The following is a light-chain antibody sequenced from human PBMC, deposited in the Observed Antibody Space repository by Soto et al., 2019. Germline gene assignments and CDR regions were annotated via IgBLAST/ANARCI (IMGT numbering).Light chain of an antibody. CDR3: QQYAPSPAIT. Sequence: ETVLTQSPGTLSLSPWERATLSCRASQSVSSNYLVWYQQKPGQAPRLLISGVSTRATGIPDRFSGSGSGTDFTLTISRLETEDVAVYYCQQYAPSPAITFGQGTRLEIK. J-gene: IGKJ5*01. CDR1: QSVSSNY. V-gene: IGKV3-20*01. CDR2: GVS.